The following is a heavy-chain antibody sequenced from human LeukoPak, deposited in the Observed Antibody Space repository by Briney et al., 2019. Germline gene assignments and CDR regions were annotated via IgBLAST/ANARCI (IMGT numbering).Heavy chain of an antibody. D-gene: IGHD6-13*01. Sequence: GGSLRLSCAASGFTFSSYGMHWVRQAPGKGLEWVAVISYDGSDKYYADSVKGRFTISRDNSKNTLYLQMNSLRAEDTAVYYCALIAAAGYFDYWGQGTLVTVSS. CDR3: ALIAAAGYFDY. CDR2: ISYDGSDK. CDR1: GFTFSSYG. J-gene: IGHJ4*02. V-gene: IGHV3-30*03.